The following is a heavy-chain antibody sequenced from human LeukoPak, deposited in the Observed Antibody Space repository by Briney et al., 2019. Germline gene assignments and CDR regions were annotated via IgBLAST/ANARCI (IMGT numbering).Heavy chain of an antibody. J-gene: IGHJ4*02. D-gene: IGHD2-15*01. CDR3: ARGPSMVAAEGFDY. V-gene: IGHV4-59*12. Sequence: SETLSLTCTVSGGSISSYYWSWIRQPPGKGLEWIGYIYYTGSTNYSPSLKSRVTISVDTSKNQFSLKLSSVTAADTAVYYCARGPSMVAAEGFDYWGQGTLVTVSS. CDR1: GGSISSYY. CDR2: IYYTGST.